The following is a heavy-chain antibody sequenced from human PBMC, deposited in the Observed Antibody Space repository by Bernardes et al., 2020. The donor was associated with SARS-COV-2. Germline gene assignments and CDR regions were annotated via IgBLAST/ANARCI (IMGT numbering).Heavy chain of an antibody. CDR2: ISGSGGTT. D-gene: IGHD5-18*01. CDR3: AKDAGWKQLWFRLDY. J-gene: IGHJ4*02. CDR1: GFTFSSYV. Sequence: GGSLRLSCAASGFTFSSYVMSWVRQAPGKGLEWVSGISGSGGTTYYADSVKGRFTISRDNSKNTLYVQMNSLRAEDTAVYYCAKDAGWKQLWFRLDYWGQGTLVTVSS. V-gene: IGHV3-23*01.